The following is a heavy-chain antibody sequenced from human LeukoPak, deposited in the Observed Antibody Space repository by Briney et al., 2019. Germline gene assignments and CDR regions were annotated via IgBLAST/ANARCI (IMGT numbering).Heavy chain of an antibody. CDR2: ISYDGSNK. J-gene: IGHJ5*02. Sequence: GGSLRLSCAASGFTFSRSAMHWVRQAPGKGLEWVAVISYDGSNKYYADSVKGRFTISRDNSKNTLYLQMNSLRAEDTAVYYCARHESYGDANWFDPWGQGTLVTVSS. V-gene: IGHV3-30-3*01. CDR1: GFTFSRSA. CDR3: ARHESYGDANWFDP. D-gene: IGHD4-17*01.